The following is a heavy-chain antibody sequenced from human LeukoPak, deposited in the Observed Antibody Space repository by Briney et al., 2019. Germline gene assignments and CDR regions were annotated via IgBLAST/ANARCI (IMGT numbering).Heavy chain of an antibody. CDR1: RFTFSNAW. V-gene: IGHV3-15*01. CDR2: IKSKTDGGTT. D-gene: IGHD1-1*01. CDR3: ATGRSRYVY. Sequence: GGSLRLSCAASRFTFSNAWMSWVRQAPGKGLEWVGRIKSKTDGGTTDYAAPVKGRFTISRDDSKNTLHLQMNSLKTEDTAMYYCATGRSRYVYWGQGTLVTVSS. J-gene: IGHJ4*02.